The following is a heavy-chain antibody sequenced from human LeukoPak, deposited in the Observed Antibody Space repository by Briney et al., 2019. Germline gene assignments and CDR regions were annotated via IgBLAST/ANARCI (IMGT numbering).Heavy chain of an antibody. D-gene: IGHD3-22*01. V-gene: IGHV1-2*02. Sequence: ASVKVSCKASGYTFTSYYIHWVRQAPGQGLEWMGCIDPNSGDTKYAQKFQGRVSMPRDTSTRTAYMELSRLRSDDTAVYFCARSGSTGYSLDYWGQGTLVTVSS. CDR2: IDPNSGDT. J-gene: IGHJ4*02. CDR1: GYTFTSYY. CDR3: ARSGSTGYSLDY.